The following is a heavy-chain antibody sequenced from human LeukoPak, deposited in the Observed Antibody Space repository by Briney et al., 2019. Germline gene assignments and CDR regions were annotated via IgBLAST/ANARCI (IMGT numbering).Heavy chain of an antibody. D-gene: IGHD1-26*01. CDR2: ISYDGSNK. Sequence: GSLRLSCAASRFTFSTYGMHWVRQAPGKGLEWVAVISYDGSNKYYADSVKGRFTISRDNSKNTLYLQMNSLRAEDTAVYYCAKSGGILSGSPDYWGQGTLVTVSS. V-gene: IGHV3-30*18. CDR1: RFTFSTYG. J-gene: IGHJ4*02. CDR3: AKSGGILSGSPDY.